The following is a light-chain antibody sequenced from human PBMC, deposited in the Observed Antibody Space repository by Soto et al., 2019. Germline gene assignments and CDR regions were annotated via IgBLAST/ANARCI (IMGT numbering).Light chain of an antibody. J-gene: IGKJ1*01. CDR2: KAS. Sequence: DLQMTQSPSSLSASVGDRVTITCRASQTISSWLAWYQQKPGKAPKLLIYKASTLKSGVPSRFSGSGSGTEFTLTISSLQPDDFATYYCQHYNSYSETVGQGTKVDIK. CDR3: QHYNSYSET. CDR1: QTISSW. V-gene: IGKV1-5*03.